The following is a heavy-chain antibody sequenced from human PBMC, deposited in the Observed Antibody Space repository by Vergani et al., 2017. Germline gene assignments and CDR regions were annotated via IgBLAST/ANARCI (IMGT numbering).Heavy chain of an antibody. CDR1: GYFFSGYF. D-gene: IGHD2-8*01. CDR2: INSKSGAT. V-gene: IGHV1-2*02. CDR3: VRARRTCTYDHCPRYYYDL. J-gene: IGHJ4*02. Sequence: QVQLVQSGAEVKKPGASVRVSCKGYGYFFSGYFMHWVRQAPGQGLEWMGWINSKSGATNSAQKFQGRVTITRDTSVNTAYMELSSLTSEDMAVYYCVRARRTCTYDHCPRYYYDLWGQGTLVTVSS.